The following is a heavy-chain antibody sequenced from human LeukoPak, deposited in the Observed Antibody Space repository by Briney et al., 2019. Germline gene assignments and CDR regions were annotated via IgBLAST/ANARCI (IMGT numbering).Heavy chain of an antibody. V-gene: IGHV3-48*01. CDR3: ARDPPYSSSWYYFDY. D-gene: IGHD6-13*01. CDR2: ISGSSSTT. CDR1: GFTFSTYS. Sequence: GGSLRLSCAASGFTFSTYSMNWVRQAPGKGLEWVSYISGSSSTTYYADSVKGRFTISRDNAKNSLYLQMNSLRGEDTAVYYCARDPPYSSSWYYFDYWGQGTLVTVSS. J-gene: IGHJ4*02.